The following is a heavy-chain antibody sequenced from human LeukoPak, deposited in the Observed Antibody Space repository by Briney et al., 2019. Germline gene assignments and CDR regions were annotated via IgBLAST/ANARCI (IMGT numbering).Heavy chain of an antibody. J-gene: IGHJ4*02. D-gene: IGHD3-16*02. CDR1: GFTFTTYK. CDR2: ISGSGTYM. V-gene: IGHV3-21*04. Sequence: GGSLRLSCAASGFTFTTYKMNWVRQAPGKGLEWVSSISGSGTYMYYADSLKGRFTISRDNAKNSLYLQMNSLRAEDTAVYYCARNYDYVWGSYRSNWGQGTLVTVSS. CDR3: ARNYDYVWGSYRSN.